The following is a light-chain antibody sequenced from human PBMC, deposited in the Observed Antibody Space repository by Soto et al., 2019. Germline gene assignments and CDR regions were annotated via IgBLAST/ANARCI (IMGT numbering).Light chain of an antibody. CDR1: QGLSSD. V-gene: IGKV1-9*01. CDR3: QQLNSYPIT. CDR2: AAS. J-gene: IGKJ5*01. Sequence: DIQLTQSPSFLSASVGDRVTITCRASQGLSSDLAWYQQKPGKAHKLLIYAASTLQSGVPSRFSGSGSGTEFTLTISSLQPEDFATYYCQQLNSYPITFGQGTRLEIK.